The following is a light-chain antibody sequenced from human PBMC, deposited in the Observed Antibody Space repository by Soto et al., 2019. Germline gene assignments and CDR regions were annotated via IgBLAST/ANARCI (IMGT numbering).Light chain of an antibody. CDR1: SSNIGADDD. V-gene: IGLV1-40*01. J-gene: IGLJ2*01. CDR2: GNS. Sequence: QSVLTQPPSVSGAPGQSVTISCTGSSSNIGADDDVHWYQQLPGTAPKLLIYGNSNRPSGVPDRCSGSKSGTSASLAITGLQAEDEADYYCQSYDSSLSGSGVFGGGTKLTVL. CDR3: QSYDSSLSGSGV.